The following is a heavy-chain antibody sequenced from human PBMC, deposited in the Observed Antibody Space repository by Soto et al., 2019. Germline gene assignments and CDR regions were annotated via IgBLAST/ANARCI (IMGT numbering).Heavy chain of an antibody. V-gene: IGHV3-23*01. CDR2: ISAAGDGT. D-gene: IGHD4-17*01. Sequence: GGSLRLSCAASGFTFSNYAIHWVRQPPGKGLEWVSAISAAGDGTYYTDSVRGRFTISRDNSKNTLYLQLISLRAEDTAIYYCARGSIHDYGDYLSYWGQGTLVTVPS. CDR1: GFTFSNYA. CDR3: ARGSIHDYGDYLSY. J-gene: IGHJ4*02.